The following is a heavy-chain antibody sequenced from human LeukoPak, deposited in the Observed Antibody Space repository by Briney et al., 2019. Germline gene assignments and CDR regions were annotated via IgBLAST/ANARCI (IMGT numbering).Heavy chain of an antibody. CDR2: ISGSGGST. CDR1: GFTFGDYA. J-gene: IGHJ4*02. Sequence: GGSLRLSCTASGFTFGDYAMSWVRQAPGKGLEWVSAISGSGGSTYYADSVKGRFTISRDNSKNTLYLQMNSLRAEDTAVYYCAKVPYSSSWFVFDYWGQGTLVTVSS. CDR3: AKVPYSSSWFVFDY. D-gene: IGHD6-13*01. V-gene: IGHV3-23*01.